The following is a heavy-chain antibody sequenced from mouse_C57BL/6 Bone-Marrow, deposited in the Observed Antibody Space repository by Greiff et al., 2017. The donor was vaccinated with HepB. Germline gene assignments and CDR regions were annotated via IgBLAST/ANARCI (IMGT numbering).Heavy chain of an antibody. J-gene: IGHJ1*03. CDR2: IDPSDSYT. CDR1: GYTFTSYW. CDR3: ARPRYYYGSVYWYFDV. Sequence: QVQLKQPGAELVRPGTSVKLSCKASGYTFTSYWMHWVKQRPGQGLEWIGVIDPSDSYTNYNQKFKGKATLTVDTSSSTAYMQLSSLTSEDSAVYYCARPRYYYGSVYWYFDVWGTGTTVTVSS. D-gene: IGHD1-1*01. V-gene: IGHV1-59*01.